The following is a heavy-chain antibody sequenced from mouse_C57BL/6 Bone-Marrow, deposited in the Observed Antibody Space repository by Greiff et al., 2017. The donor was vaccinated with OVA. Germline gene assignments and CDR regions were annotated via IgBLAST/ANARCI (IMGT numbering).Heavy chain of an antibody. D-gene: IGHD3-2*02. CDR1: GYTFTDYY. Sequence: EVQLQQSGPELVKPGASVKISCKASGYTFTDYYMNWVKQSHGKSLEWIGDINPNNGGTSYNQKFKGKATLTVDKSSSTAYMELRSLTSEDSAVYYCAKALNEAYWGQGTLVTVSA. J-gene: IGHJ3*01. CDR3: AKALNEAY. CDR2: INPNNGGT. V-gene: IGHV1-26*01.